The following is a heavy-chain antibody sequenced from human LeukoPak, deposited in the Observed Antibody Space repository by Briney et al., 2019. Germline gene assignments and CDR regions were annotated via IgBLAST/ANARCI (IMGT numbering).Heavy chain of an antibody. CDR1: GFTFSSYA. CDR3: ARGYYYDSSGYDY. J-gene: IGHJ4*02. Sequence: GGSLRLSCAASGFTFSSYAMSWVRQAPGEGLEWVSGISGSGGSTYYADSVKGRFTISRDNSKNTLYLQMNSLRAEDTAVYYCARGYYYDSSGYDYWGQGTLVTVSS. D-gene: IGHD3-22*01. V-gene: IGHV3-23*01. CDR2: ISGSGGST.